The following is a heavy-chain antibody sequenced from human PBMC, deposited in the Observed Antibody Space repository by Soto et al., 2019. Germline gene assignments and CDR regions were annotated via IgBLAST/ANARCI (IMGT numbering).Heavy chain of an antibody. CDR1: GGSISSSSYY. CDR3: ASRDSSPRYRY. V-gene: IGHV4-39*01. D-gene: IGHD3-16*02. CDR2: IYYSGST. J-gene: IGHJ4*02. Sequence: QLQLQESGPGLVKPSETLSLTCTVSGGSISSSSYYWGWIRQPPGKGLEWIGSIYYSGSTYYNPSPKSRFPVSADTSKNRLTLKLSSVAAADTAVYYCASRDSSPRYRYWGQGTLVTVSS.